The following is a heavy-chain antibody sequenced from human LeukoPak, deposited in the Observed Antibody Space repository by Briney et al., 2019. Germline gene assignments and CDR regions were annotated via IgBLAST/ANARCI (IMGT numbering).Heavy chain of an antibody. D-gene: IGHD6-13*01. CDR2: IIPIFGTA. J-gene: IGHJ4*02. Sequence: SVKVSCKASGGTFSSYAISWVRQAPGQGLEWMGGIIPIFGTANYAQKFQGRVTITADESTSTAYMELSSLRSEDTAVCYCARTTRIAAAGYVYRGQGTLLTVSS. V-gene: IGHV1-69*01. CDR1: GGTFSSYA. CDR3: ARTTRIAAAGYVY.